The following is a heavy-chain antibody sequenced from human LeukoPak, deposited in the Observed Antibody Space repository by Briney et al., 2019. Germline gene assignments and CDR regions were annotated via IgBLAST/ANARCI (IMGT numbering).Heavy chain of an antibody. Sequence: GGSLRLSCAASGFTFSSYGMHWVRQAPGKGLEWVAFIRYDGSNKYYADSVKGRFTISRDNSKNTLYLQMNSLRAEDTAVYYCAKAPYDSSGYESIWGQGTLVTVSS. V-gene: IGHV3-30*02. CDR2: IRYDGSNK. CDR3: AKAPYDSSGYESI. J-gene: IGHJ4*02. D-gene: IGHD3-22*01. CDR1: GFTFSSYG.